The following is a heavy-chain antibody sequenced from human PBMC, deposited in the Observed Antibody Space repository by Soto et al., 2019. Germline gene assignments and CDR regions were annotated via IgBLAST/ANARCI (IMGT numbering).Heavy chain of an antibody. D-gene: IGHD1-26*01. V-gene: IGHV4-34*01. CDR2: INHSGST. Sequence: PSETLSLTCAVYGGSFSGYYWSCIRQPPGKGLEWIGEINHSGSTNYTPSLKSRVTISVDTSKNQFALKLSSVTAADTAVYYCARESGHYYYYYGMDGWGQGITVTVSS. CDR3: ARESGHYYYYYGMDG. CDR1: GGSFSGYY. J-gene: IGHJ6*02.